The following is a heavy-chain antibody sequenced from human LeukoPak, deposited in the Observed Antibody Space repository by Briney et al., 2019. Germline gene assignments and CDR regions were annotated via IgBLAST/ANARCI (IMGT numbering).Heavy chain of an antibody. J-gene: IGHJ4*02. CDR3: AKLRPGFIFFFDY. Sequence: GGSLRLSCAASGFTFNSYAMSWVRQAPGKGLEWVSANGGSVRSTYYADSAKGRFTISRDNSKNTLYLHMNSLSANDTPIYYCAKLRPGFIFFFDYWGQGTLVTVSS. CDR1: GFTFNSYA. CDR2: NGGSVRST. V-gene: IGHV3-23*01. D-gene: IGHD3-3*02.